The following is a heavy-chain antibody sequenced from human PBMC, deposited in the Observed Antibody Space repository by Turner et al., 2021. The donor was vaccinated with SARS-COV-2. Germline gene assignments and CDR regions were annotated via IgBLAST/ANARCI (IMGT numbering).Heavy chain of an antibody. CDR2: IKPDGTEG. Sequence: EVQLEESGGGLVQPGGSLRLSCAASGFAFSTYWMTWVRQAPGQGLEWVANIKPDGTEGYYGDSVKGRFTISRDNAKNSLYLEMNGLRAEDTAVYYCAEEGRLKCAFDIWGQGTMVTVSS. CDR3: AEEGRLKCAFDI. CDR1: GFAFSTYW. V-gene: IGHV3-7*01. D-gene: IGHD3-10*01. J-gene: IGHJ3*02.